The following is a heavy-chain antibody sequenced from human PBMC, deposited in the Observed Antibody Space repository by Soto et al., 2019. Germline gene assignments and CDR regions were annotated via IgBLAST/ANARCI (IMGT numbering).Heavy chain of an antibody. D-gene: IGHD3-22*01. Sequence: ASVKVSCKVSGYTLTELSIHWVRQAPGKGLEWMGGFDPEDGETIYAQKFQGRVTMTEDTSTDTAYMELSSLRSEDTAVYYCATRFRDYYDSSGYQYFDYWGQGTLVTVSS. J-gene: IGHJ4*02. CDR3: ATRFRDYYDSSGYQYFDY. CDR1: GYTLTELS. CDR2: FDPEDGET. V-gene: IGHV1-24*01.